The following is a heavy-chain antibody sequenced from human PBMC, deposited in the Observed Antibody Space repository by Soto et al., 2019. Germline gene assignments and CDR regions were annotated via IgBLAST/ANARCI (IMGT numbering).Heavy chain of an antibody. V-gene: IGHV1-24*01. J-gene: IGHJ5*02. CDR3: ARTRYSSRWTGTNWFDP. CDR1: GYTLTELS. D-gene: IGHD6-13*01. CDR2: FDPEDGET. Sequence: ASVKVSCKVSGYTLTELSMHWVRQAPGKGLEWMGGFDPEDGETIYAQKFQGRVTMTEDTSTDTAYMELSSLRSEDTAVYYCARTRYSSRWTGTNWFDPWGQGTLVTVSS.